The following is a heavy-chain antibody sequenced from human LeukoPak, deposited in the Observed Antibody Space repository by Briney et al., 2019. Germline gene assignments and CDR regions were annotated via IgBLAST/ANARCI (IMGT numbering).Heavy chain of an antibody. CDR1: GFTFSSYW. V-gene: IGHV3-74*01. CDR2: INSDGNSI. J-gene: IGHJ4*02. D-gene: IGHD1-26*01. CDR3: ARDRGANSGRYYFDY. Sequence: PGGSLRLSCAASGFTFSSYWMHWVRQAPGKGLVWVSRINSDGNSISYADSVKGRFTISRDNAKNTLYLQMNSLRAEDTAVYYCARDRGANSGRYYFDYWGQGTLVTVSS.